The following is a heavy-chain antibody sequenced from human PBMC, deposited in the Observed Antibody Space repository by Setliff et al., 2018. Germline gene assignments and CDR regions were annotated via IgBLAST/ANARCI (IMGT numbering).Heavy chain of an antibody. Sequence: ASVKVSCKASGYTFTSYGISWVRQAPGQGLEWMRWISAYNGNTNYAQKLQGRVTMTTDTSTSTAYMELRSLRSDDTAVYYCASDGQGNYNFWSGSYYYYGMDVWGQGTTVTVSS. D-gene: IGHD3-3*01. V-gene: IGHV1-18*01. CDR3: ASDGQGNYNFWSGSYYYYGMDV. J-gene: IGHJ6*02. CDR1: GYTFTSYG. CDR2: ISAYNGNT.